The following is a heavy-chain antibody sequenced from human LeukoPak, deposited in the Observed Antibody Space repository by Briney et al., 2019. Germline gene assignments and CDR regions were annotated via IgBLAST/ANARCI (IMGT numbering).Heavy chain of an antibody. CDR3: ARRPRRGYYYDDSGYYPLDVFDI. Sequence: GESLKISCKGSGYSFTSHWIGWVRQMPGKGLEWMGILYPDDSDTRYSPSFQGQVTISVDKSINTAYLKWSSLKASDTAMYYCARRPRRGYYYDDSGYYPLDVFDIWGQGTMVTVSS. D-gene: IGHD3-22*01. J-gene: IGHJ3*02. V-gene: IGHV5-51*01. CDR1: GYSFTSHW. CDR2: LYPDDSDT.